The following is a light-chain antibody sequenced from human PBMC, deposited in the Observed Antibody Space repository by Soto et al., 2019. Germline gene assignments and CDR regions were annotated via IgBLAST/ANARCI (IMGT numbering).Light chain of an antibody. CDR2: AAS. V-gene: IGKV1-9*01. CDR3: QQLNSYPRGLT. Sequence: DIQLTQSPSFLSASVGDRVTITCRASQGISSYLAWYQQKPGKAPKILIYAASTLQSGVPSRFSGSGSGTEFTHTISSLQPEDFATYYCQQLNSYPRGLTFGGGTKVEIK. CDR1: QGISSY. J-gene: IGKJ4*01.